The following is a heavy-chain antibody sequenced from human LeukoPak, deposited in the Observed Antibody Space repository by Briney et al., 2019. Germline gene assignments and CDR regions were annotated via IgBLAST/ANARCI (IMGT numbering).Heavy chain of an antibody. CDR3: AKDQDYGSGMMDV. CDR1: GFTFSSYA. CDR2: ISWNSGSI. J-gene: IGHJ6*02. V-gene: IGHV3-9*01. Sequence: PGGSLRLSCAASGFTFSSYAMSWVRQVPGKGLEWVSDISWNSGSIGYADSVKGRFTISRGNAKNSLYLQMNSLRAEDTALYYCAKDQDYGSGMMDVWGQGTTVIVSS. D-gene: IGHD3-10*01.